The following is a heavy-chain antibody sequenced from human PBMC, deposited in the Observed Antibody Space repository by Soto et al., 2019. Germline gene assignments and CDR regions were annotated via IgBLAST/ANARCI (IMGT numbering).Heavy chain of an antibody. V-gene: IGHV2-5*02. CDR3: AHRRPWSSNWNSGWFDP. CDR1: GFSLTTSGVG. CDR2: IYWDDDK. Sequence: QITLKESGPTLLSPTQTLTLTCTFSGFSLTTSGVGVGWIRQPPGKALEWLAFIYWDDDKRYSPSLSSRLTITKDTSKNQVVLTMTNMDPVDTATYFCAHRRPWSSNWNSGWFDPWGQGTLVTVSS. J-gene: IGHJ5*02. D-gene: IGHD1-20*01.